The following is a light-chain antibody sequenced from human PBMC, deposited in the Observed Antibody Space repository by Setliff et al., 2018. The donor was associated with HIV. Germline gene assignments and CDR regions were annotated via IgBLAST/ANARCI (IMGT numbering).Light chain of an antibody. Sequence: QSALTQPPSVSGSPGQPVTISCTGTSSDVGSYNRVSWYQQPPGTAPKLLIYEVSNRPSGVPDRFSGSRSGNTASLTISGLQAEDEADYYCSSYTSSSTFFVVFGGGTKVTV. V-gene: IGLV2-18*02. CDR2: EVS. CDR3: SSYTSSSTFFVV. CDR1: SSDVGSYNR. J-gene: IGLJ2*01.